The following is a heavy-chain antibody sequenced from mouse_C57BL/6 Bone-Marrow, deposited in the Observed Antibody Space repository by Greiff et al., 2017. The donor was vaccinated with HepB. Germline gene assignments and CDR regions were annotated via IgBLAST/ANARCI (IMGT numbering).Heavy chain of an antibody. CDR1: GFNIKDDY. J-gene: IGHJ4*01. CDR2: IDPENGDT. V-gene: IGHV14-4*01. CDR3: TTDGSSWGDY. Sequence: EVQLQQSGAELVRPGASVKLSCTASGFNIKDDYMHWVKQRPEQGLEWIGWIDPENGDTEYAPKFQGKATITADTSSNTAYLQLSSLTSEDTAVYYCTTDGSSWGDYWGQGTSVTVSS. D-gene: IGHD1-1*01.